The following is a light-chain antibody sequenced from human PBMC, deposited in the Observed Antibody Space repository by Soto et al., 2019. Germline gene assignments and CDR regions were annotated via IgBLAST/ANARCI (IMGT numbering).Light chain of an antibody. V-gene: IGKV1-9*01. CDR2: GPT. CDR1: QGISSF. J-gene: IGKJ5*01. CDR3: QRFKSYIS. Sequence: IQLTQSPSSLSASVGERVTITCRASQGISSFLAWYQQEPGKAPNLLISGPTTLQCGVPSRFSGSGSGTNITLTLSSLQPEDFATDYCQRFKSYISFGKGKRLEIK.